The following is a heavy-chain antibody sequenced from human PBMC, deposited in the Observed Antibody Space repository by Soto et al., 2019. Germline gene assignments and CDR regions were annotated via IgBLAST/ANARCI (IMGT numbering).Heavy chain of an antibody. Sequence: PSETLSLTCAVYGGSFSGYYWSWIRQPPGKGLEWIGEINHSGSTNYNPSLKSRVTISVDTSKNQFSLKLSSVTAADTAVYYCARVRMYGDYYFDYWGQGTLVTVSS. CDR1: GGSFSGYY. V-gene: IGHV4-34*01. J-gene: IGHJ4*02. CDR2: INHSGST. CDR3: ARVRMYGDYYFDY. D-gene: IGHD4-17*01.